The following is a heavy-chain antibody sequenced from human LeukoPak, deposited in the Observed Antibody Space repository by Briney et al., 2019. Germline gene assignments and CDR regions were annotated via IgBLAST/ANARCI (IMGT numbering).Heavy chain of an antibody. J-gene: IGHJ4*02. Sequence: PSQTLSLTCAVSGVSISSGGYSWSWIRQPPGKGLEWIGYIYHSGSTYYNPSLKSRVTISVDRSKNQFSLKLSSVTAADTAVYYCALSYGSGSYYDYWGQGTLVTVSS. V-gene: IGHV4-30-2*01. D-gene: IGHD3-10*01. CDR2: IYHSGST. CDR3: ALSYGSGSYYDY. CDR1: GVSISSGGYS.